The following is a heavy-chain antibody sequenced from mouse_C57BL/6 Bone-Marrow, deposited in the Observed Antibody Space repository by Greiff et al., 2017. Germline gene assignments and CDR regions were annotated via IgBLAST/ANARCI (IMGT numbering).Heavy chain of an antibody. Sequence: VKLVESGAELVRPGASVTLSCKASGYTFTDYEMHWVKQTPVHGLEWIGAIDPETGGTAYNQKFKGKAILTADKSSSTAYMELRSLTSEDSAVYYCTRGLGHYFDYWGQGTTLTVSS. D-gene: IGHD4-1*01. CDR3: TRGLGHYFDY. J-gene: IGHJ2*01. CDR1: GYTFTDYE. V-gene: IGHV1-15*01. CDR2: IDPETGGT.